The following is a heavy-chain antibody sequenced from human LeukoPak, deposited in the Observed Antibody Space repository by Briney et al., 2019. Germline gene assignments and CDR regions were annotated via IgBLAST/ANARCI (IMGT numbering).Heavy chain of an antibody. Sequence: GGSLRLSCAASGFTFSSYAMHWVRQAPGKGLEWVAVISYDGSNKYYADSVKGRFTISRDNSKNTLYLQMNSLRAEDTAVYYCAREGDYYLNAFDIWGQGTMVTVSS. CDR3: AREGDYYLNAFDI. J-gene: IGHJ3*02. V-gene: IGHV3-30-3*01. D-gene: IGHD4-17*01. CDR2: ISYDGSNK. CDR1: GFTFSSYA.